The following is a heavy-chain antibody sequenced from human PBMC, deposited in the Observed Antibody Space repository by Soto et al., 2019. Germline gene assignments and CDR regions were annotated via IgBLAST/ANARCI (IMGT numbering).Heavy chain of an antibody. V-gene: IGHV3-23*01. D-gene: IGHD3-10*01. CDR1: GFTFSNYA. CDR3: AKNRGAFDYYSNMNA. CDR2: MSGGGGST. J-gene: IGHJ6*04. Sequence: EVQLLESGGDLVQPGGSPRLSCAASGFTFSNYAMSWVRQVPGKGLEWVSAMSGGGGSTDYADSVKGRFTISRDNSKNTLYLQVHRLRAEDTATYHSAKNRGAFDYYSNMNAGGKGTTVTVPS.